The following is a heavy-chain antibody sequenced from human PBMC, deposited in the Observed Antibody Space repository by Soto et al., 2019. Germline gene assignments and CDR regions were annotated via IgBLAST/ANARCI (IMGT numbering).Heavy chain of an antibody. Sequence: ASVKVSCKASGYTFTSYYMHWVRQAPGQGLEWMGIINPSGGSTSYAQKFQGRVTMTRDTSTSTVYMELSSLRSEDTAVYYCASSGAQGTESFDIWGQGTMVTV. D-gene: IGHD2-15*01. CDR2: INPSGGST. CDR3: ASSGAQGTESFDI. V-gene: IGHV1-46*03. CDR1: GYTFTSYY. J-gene: IGHJ3*02.